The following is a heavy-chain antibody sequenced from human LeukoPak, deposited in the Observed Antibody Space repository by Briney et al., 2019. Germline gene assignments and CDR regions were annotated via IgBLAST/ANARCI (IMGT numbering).Heavy chain of an antibody. V-gene: IGHV4-61*02. CDR2: LSASGNS. CDR3: VRQLYASGTYYAPMDV. Sequence: SETLSLTCTVSGDSISSDDYYWSWIRQPAGKGLEWIGCLSASGNSNYNPSLKSRLTISVDRSKNQFSLKLTSVTAADTAVYYCVRQLYASGTYYAPMDVWGKGTTVTVSA. CDR1: GDSISSDDYY. J-gene: IGHJ6*04. D-gene: IGHD3-10*01.